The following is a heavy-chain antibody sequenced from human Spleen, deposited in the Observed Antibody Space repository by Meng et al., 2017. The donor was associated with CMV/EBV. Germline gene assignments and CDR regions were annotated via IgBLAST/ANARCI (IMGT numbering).Heavy chain of an antibody. Sequence: SETLSLTCTVSGYSISSGYFWVWIRQPPGKGLEWIGSIFHSGSTFYNPSLKSRVTISVDTSKNQFSLKLSSVTAADTAVYYCARGSAAGIGLFDPWGQGTLVT. CDR3: ARGSAAGIGLFDP. D-gene: IGHD6-13*01. CDR1: GYSISSGYF. V-gene: IGHV4-38-2*02. J-gene: IGHJ5*02. CDR2: IFHSGST.